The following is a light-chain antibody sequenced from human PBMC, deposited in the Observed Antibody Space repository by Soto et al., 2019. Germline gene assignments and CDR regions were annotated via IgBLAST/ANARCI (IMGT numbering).Light chain of an antibody. CDR3: QQYNNWPQT. J-gene: IGKJ1*01. CDR1: QSVSSN. Sequence: EIVMTQSPATLSVSPGERATLSCRASQSVSSNLAWYQQKPGQAPRLLIYGASTRATGIPARFXGXGXGTXXXXXXXXXQSEDFAVYYCQQYNNWPQTFGQGTKVEXX. V-gene: IGKV3-15*01. CDR2: GAS.